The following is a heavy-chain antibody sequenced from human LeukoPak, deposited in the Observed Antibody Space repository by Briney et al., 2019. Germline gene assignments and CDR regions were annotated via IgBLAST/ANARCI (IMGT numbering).Heavy chain of an antibody. J-gene: IGHJ6*03. CDR1: GGTFSSYA. CDR3: ARDRHVPGLYYYYMDV. CDR2: IIPILGIA. D-gene: IGHD6-6*01. Sequence: SEKVSCKASGGTFSSYAISWVRQAPGQGLEWMGRIIPILGIANYAQKFQGRVTITADKSTSTAYMELSSLRPEDTAVYFCARDRHVPGLYYYYMDVWGKGTTVTVSS. V-gene: IGHV1-69*04.